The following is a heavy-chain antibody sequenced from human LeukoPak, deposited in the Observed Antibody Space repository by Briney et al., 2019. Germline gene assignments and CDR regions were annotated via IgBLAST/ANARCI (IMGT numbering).Heavy chain of an antibody. CDR3: ARSDILTGYYIDY. CDR1: GGSISSGDYY. CDR2: IYYSGST. Sequence: KPSETLSLTCTVSGGSISSGDYYWSWIRQPPGKGLEWIGYIYYSGSTYYNPSLKSRVTISVDTSKNQFSLKLSSVTAADTAMYYCARSDILTGYYIDYWGQGTLVTVSS. V-gene: IGHV4-30-4*01. D-gene: IGHD3-9*01. J-gene: IGHJ4*02.